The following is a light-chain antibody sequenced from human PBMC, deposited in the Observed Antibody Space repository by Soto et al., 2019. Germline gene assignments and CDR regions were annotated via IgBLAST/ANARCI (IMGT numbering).Light chain of an antibody. CDR2: EVN. CDR1: SSDIGAYNY. Sequence: QSVLTQPASVSGSPGQSITISCTGTSSDIGAYNYVSWYQQHSGKVPKLIIFEVNTRPSGVSDRFSGSKSANTASLTISGLQAEDEAEYYCCSYTTSYTDVFETGTKGTVL. CDR3: CSYTTSYTDV. V-gene: IGLV2-14*03. J-gene: IGLJ1*01.